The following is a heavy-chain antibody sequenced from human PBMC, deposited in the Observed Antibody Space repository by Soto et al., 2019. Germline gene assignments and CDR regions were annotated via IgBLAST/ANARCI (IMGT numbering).Heavy chain of an antibody. CDR1: GGSISSYY. CDR2: IYTSGST. D-gene: IGHD6-19*01. J-gene: IGHJ5*02. CDR3: ARQNSGWESNWFDP. V-gene: IGHV4-4*07. Sequence: SETLSLTCTVSGGSISSYYWSWIRQPAGKGLEWIGRIYTSGSTNYNPSLKSRVTMSVDTSKNQFSLKLSSVTAADTAVYYCARQNSGWESNWFDPWGQGTLVTVSS.